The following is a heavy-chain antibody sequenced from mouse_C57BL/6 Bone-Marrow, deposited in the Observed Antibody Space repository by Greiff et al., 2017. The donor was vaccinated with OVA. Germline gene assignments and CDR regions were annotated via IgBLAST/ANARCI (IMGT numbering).Heavy chain of an antibody. Sequence: VQLQQPGAELVRPGSSVKLSCKASGYTFTSYWMHWVKQRPIQGLEWIGNIDPSDSETHYNQKFKDKATLTVDKSSSTAYMQLSSLTSEDSAVYYCAFYGNSAWFAYWGQGTLVTVSA. CDR1: GYTFTSYW. V-gene: IGHV1-52*01. CDR2: IDPSDSET. J-gene: IGHJ3*01. CDR3: AFYGNSAWFAY. D-gene: IGHD2-1*01.